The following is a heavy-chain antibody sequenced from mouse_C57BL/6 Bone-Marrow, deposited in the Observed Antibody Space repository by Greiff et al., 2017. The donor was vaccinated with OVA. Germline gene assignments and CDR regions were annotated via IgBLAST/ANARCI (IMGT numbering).Heavy chain of an antibody. CDR2: IDPSDSYT. CDR3: ARERWLLRGFDV. V-gene: IGHV1-50*01. Sequence: QVQLQQPGAELVKPGASVKLSCKASGYTFTSYWMQWVKQRPGQGLEWIGEIDPSDSYTNYNQKFKGKATLTVDTSSSTAYMQLSSLTSEDSAVYYGARERWLLRGFDVWGTGTTVTVSS. D-gene: IGHD2-3*01. J-gene: IGHJ1*03. CDR1: GYTFTSYW.